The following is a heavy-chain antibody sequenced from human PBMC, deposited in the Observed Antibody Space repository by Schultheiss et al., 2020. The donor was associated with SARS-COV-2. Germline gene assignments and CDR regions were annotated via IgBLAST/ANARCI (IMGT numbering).Heavy chain of an antibody. J-gene: IGHJ4*02. CDR2: IIPIFGTA. V-gene: IGHV1-69*13. CDR1: GGTFSSYA. Sequence: SVKVSCKASGGTFSSYAISWVRQAPGQGLEWMGGIIPIFGTANYAQKFQGRVTITADESTSTAYMELRSLRSDDTAVYYCARNSHDYGVGVYWGQGTLVTVSS. CDR3: ARNSHDYGVGVY. D-gene: IGHD4-17*01.